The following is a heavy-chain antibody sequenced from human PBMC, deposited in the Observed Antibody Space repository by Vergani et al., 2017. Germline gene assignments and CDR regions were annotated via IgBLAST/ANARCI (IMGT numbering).Heavy chain of an antibody. J-gene: IGHJ4*02. CDR2: IYWDDDK. D-gene: IGHD2-21*02. CDR1: GFSLSTSGVG. V-gene: IGHV2-5*02. Sequence: QITLKESGPTLVKPTQTLTLTCTFSGFSLSTSGVGVGWIRQPPGKALEWLALIYWDDDKRYSPSLKSRLTITKDTSKNQVVLTMTNMYPVDTATYYCAPTGVTTEYFDYWGQGTLVTVSS. CDR3: APTGVTTEYFDY.